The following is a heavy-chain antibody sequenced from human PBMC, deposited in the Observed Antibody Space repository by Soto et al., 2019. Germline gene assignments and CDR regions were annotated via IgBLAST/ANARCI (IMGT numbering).Heavy chain of an antibody. V-gene: IGHV4-30-4*01. CDR1: GGSISSGYYY. CDR2: IYYSGSA. D-gene: IGHD3-22*01. CDR3: DRDVGRLGSSGYYGSYFDY. J-gene: IGHJ4*02. Sequence: SETLSLTCTVSGGSISSGYYYWSWIRQPPGMGLEWIGYIYYSGSAYYNPSLTSRVTISADTSKNQFSLKLSSVTAADTAVYYCDRDVGRLGSSGYYGSYFDYWGQGTLVTVSS.